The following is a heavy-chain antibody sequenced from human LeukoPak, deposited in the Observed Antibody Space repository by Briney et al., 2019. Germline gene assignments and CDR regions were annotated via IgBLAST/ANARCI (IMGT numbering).Heavy chain of an antibody. CDR1: GGSISSGGYY. CDR3: ARDTDRRYCSSTSCYRALDY. Sequence: ASQTLSLTCTVSGGSISSGGYYWSWIRQPPGKGLEWIGYIYHSGSTYYNPSLKSRVTISVDRSKNQFSLKLSSVTAADTAVYYCARDTDRRYCSSTSCYRALDYWGQGTLVTVSS. J-gene: IGHJ4*02. CDR2: IYHSGST. V-gene: IGHV4-30-2*01. D-gene: IGHD2-2*01.